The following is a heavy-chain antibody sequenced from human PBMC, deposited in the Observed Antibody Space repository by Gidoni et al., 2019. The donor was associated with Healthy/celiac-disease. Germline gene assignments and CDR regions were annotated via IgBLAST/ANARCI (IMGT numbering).Heavy chain of an antibody. J-gene: IGHJ6*02. CDR1: GFPFSSYS. V-gene: IGHV3-48*01. Sequence: EVQLVESGGGLVQPGGSLRLSCAASGFPFSSYSMNWFRQAPGKGLEWVSYISSSSSTIYYADSVKGRFTISRDNAKNSLYLQMNSLRAEDTAVYYCARDRGGYCSGGSCYSYYYYYGMDVWGQGTTVTVSS. CDR2: ISSSSSTI. CDR3: ARDRGGYCSGGSCYSYYYYYGMDV. D-gene: IGHD2-15*01.